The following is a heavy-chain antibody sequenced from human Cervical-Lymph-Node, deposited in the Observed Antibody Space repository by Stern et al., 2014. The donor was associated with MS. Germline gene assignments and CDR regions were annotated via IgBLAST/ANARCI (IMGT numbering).Heavy chain of an antibody. Sequence: VQLVESGSEAKKPGSSVKVSCKVSGGTFSTDKISWVRQAPGPGLEWMGAIIPIFGTADYAQRFQDRVPIIADESTSEGHMELSSLRSEDTGVYYCARLGSGYDSSYLDFWGQGTLVTVSS. CDR2: IIPIFGTA. CDR3: ARLGSGYDSSYLDF. J-gene: IGHJ4*02. CDR1: GGTFSTDK. D-gene: IGHD5-12*01. V-gene: IGHV1-69*01.